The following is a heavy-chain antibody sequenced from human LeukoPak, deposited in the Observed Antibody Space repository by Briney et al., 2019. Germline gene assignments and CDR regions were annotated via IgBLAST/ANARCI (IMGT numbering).Heavy chain of an antibody. Sequence: PSETLSLTCTVSGYSISSGYYWGWIRQPPGKGLEWIGSIYHSGSTYYNPSLKSRVTISVDTSKNQFSLKLSSVTAADTAVYYCAREDGITIFGVIGTDAFDIWGQGTMVTVSS. D-gene: IGHD3-3*01. CDR1: GYSISSGYY. CDR2: IYHSGST. CDR3: AREDGITIFGVIGTDAFDI. V-gene: IGHV4-38-2*02. J-gene: IGHJ3*02.